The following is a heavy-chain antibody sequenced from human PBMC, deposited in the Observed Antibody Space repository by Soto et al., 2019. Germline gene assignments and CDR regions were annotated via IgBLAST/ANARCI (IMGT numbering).Heavy chain of an antibody. D-gene: IGHD2-8*01. J-gene: IGHJ4*02. Sequence: QVQLVESGGGVVQPGRSLRLSCAASGLTFRNYGMSWVRQHPGNGLERVAVISYEGIHNDYAASVTGRFPISRANSRNTLYLHRNSLRAEDTAVYYCAKDGRGGSVWYYVDYWGQGTLVTVSS. CDR2: ISYEGIHN. CDR3: AKDGRGGSVWYYVDY. CDR1: GLTFRNYG. V-gene: IGHV3-30*18.